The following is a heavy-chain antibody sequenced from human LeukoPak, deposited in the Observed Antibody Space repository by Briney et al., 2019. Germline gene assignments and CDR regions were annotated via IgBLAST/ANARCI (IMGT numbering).Heavy chain of an antibody. CDR1: AYSISSGIY. Sequence: SETLSLTCTVSAYSISSGIYWGWIRQAPGKGLEWIGSIYHSGNTYYNPSLKSRVTISVDTSKNQFSLKLSSVTAADTAVYYCARADYYDSSGYYFDYWGQGTLVTVSS. V-gene: IGHV4-38-2*02. J-gene: IGHJ4*02. D-gene: IGHD3-22*01. CDR2: IYHSGNT. CDR3: ARADYYDSSGYYFDY.